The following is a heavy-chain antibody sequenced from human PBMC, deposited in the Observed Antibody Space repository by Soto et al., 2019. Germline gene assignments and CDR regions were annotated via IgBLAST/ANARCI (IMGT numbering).Heavy chain of an antibody. CDR2: ISASGADA. J-gene: IGHJ6*02. Sequence: GGSLRLSCAASGFTFTSSAMTWIRQAPGKGLDWVAAISASGADAFYADSVTGRFTISRDDAENSLYLQMNNLKAGDTAVYYCARGGIPPGYGLDVWGQGTTVTVSS. V-gene: IGHV3-23*01. CDR3: ARGGIPPGYGLDV. D-gene: IGHD6-13*01. CDR1: GFTFTSSA.